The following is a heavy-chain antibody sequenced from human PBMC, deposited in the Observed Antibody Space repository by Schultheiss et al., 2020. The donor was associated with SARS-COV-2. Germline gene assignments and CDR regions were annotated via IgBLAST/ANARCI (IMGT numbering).Heavy chain of an antibody. J-gene: IGHJ6*02. CDR1: GFTFSSYA. CDR2: ISYDGSNK. V-gene: IGHV3-30*04. CDR3: AKVLRPLSQGGYNSLGEDGMDV. D-gene: IGHD5-24*01. Sequence: GGSLRLSCAASGFTFSSYAMSWVRQAPGKGLEWVAVISYDGSNKYYADSVKGRFTISRDTSKNTLYLQMNTLRVEDTAVYYCAKVLRPLSQGGYNSLGEDGMDVWGQGTTVTVSS.